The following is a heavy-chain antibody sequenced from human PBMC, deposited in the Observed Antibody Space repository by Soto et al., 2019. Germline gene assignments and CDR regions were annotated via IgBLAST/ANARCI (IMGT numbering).Heavy chain of an antibody. V-gene: IGHV1-69*02. CDR3: ASSLLGYCSGGSCYSYAFDI. D-gene: IGHD2-15*01. J-gene: IGHJ3*02. CDR1: GGTFSSYT. CDR2: IIPILGIA. Sequence: QVQLVQSGAEVKKPGSSVKVSCKASGGTFSSYTISWVRQAPGQGLEWMGRIIPILGIANYAQKFQGRVRITADKSTSTAYMELSSLRSEDTAVYYCASSLLGYCSGGSCYSYAFDIWGQGTMVTVSS.